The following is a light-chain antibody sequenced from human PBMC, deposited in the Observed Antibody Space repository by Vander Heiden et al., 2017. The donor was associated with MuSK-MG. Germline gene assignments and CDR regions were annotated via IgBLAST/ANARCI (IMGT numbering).Light chain of an antibody. Sequence: EIVMTQSPATLPRPPGASAALPCRASQSVSNNLTWYQQKPGQAPRLLIYSASTRATGTPARFSGSSSGTEFTLTISSLQSEDFAVYYCQQFNNWPKTFGQGTKVEIK. V-gene: IGKV3-15*01. CDR1: QSVSNN. J-gene: IGKJ1*01. CDR2: SAS. CDR3: QQFNNWPKT.